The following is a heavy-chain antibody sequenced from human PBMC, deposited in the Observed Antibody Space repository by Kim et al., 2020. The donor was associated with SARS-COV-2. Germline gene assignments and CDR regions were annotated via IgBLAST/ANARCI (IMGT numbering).Heavy chain of an antibody. CDR2: IYYSGST. V-gene: IGHV4-39*01. CDR3: ARLGYCSSTSCRSASFDI. Sequence: SETLSLTCTVSGGSISSSSYYWGWIRQPPGKGLEWIGSIYYSGSTYYNPSLKSRVTISVDTSKNQFSLKLSSVTAADTAVYYCARLGYCSSTSCRSASFDIWGQGTMVTVSS. D-gene: IGHD2-2*01. J-gene: IGHJ3*02. CDR1: GGSISSSSYY.